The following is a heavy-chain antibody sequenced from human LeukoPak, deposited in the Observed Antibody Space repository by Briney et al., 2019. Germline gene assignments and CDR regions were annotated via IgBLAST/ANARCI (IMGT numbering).Heavy chain of an antibody. J-gene: IGHJ4*02. V-gene: IGHV4-38-2*02. CDR1: GYSISSGYY. Sequence: NPSETLSLTCTVSGYSISSGYYWGWIRQPPGKGLEWIGSIYHSGSTYYNPSLKSRVTISVDTSKNQFSLKLSSVTAADTAVYYCARDLYDFWSGYYGPLDYWGQGTLVTVSP. CDR2: IYHSGST. D-gene: IGHD3-3*01. CDR3: ARDLYDFWSGYYGPLDY.